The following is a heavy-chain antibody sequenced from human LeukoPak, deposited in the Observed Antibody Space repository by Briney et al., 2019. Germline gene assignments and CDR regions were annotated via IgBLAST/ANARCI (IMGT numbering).Heavy chain of an antibody. CDR2: ISWNSGSI. V-gene: IGHV3-9*01. J-gene: IGHJ4*02. D-gene: IGHD2-2*01. CDR3: ARPPSTYCSSTSCTFDY. CDR1: GFTFDDYA. Sequence: PGGSLRLSCAASGFTFDDYAMHWVRQAPGKGLEWVSGISWNSGSIGYADSVKGRFTISRDNSKNTLYLQMNSLRAEDTAVYYCARPPSTYCSSTSCTFDYWGQGTLVTVSS.